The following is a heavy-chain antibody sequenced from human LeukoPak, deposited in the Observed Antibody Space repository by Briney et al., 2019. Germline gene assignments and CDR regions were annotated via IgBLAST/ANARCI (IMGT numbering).Heavy chain of an antibody. D-gene: IGHD3-10*01. CDR3: ARATGFGEVPFDI. CDR1: GYTFTSYA. V-gene: IGHV1-3*01. CDR2: INAGNGNT. J-gene: IGHJ3*02. Sequence: GASVKVSCKASGYTFTSYAMHWVRQAPGQRLEWMGWINAGNGNTKYSQKFQGRVTITRDTSASTAYMELSSLRSEDTAVYYCARATGFGEVPFDIWGQGTMVTVSS.